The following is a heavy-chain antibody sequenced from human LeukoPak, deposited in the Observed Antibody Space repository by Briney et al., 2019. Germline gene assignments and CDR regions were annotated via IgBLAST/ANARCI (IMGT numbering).Heavy chain of an antibody. CDR2: IKSKAHGGTT. J-gene: IGHJ4*02. Sequence: GGSLRLSCAASGFTFSNAYMSWVRQAPGKGLEWVGRIKSKAHGGTTEYAAPVKGRFTISRDDSKNTLFLQMNSLQTEDAALYYCATYSSSYYYFVYWGQGTLVTVSP. CDR1: GFTFSNAY. D-gene: IGHD6-13*01. V-gene: IGHV3-15*01. CDR3: ATYSSSYYYFVY.